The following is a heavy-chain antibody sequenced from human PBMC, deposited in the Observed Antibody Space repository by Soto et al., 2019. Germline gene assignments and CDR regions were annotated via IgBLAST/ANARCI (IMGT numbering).Heavy chain of an antibody. D-gene: IGHD6-13*01. J-gene: IGHJ6*02. V-gene: IGHV3-30*18. Sequence: GGSLRLSCAASGFTFSSYGMHWVRQAPGKGLEWVAVISYDGSNKYYADSVKGRFTISRDSSKKTRYLQMNRLGAEDTAVYYCGKDILAAAGTPRHYYYGMDVWGQGTTVTVSS. CDR3: GKDILAAAGTPRHYYYGMDV. CDR2: ISYDGSNK. CDR1: GFTFSSYG.